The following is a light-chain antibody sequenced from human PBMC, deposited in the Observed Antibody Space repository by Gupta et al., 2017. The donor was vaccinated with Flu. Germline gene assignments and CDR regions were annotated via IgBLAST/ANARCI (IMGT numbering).Light chain of an antibody. CDR2: GAS. J-gene: IGKJ4*01. CDR3: QQYGSTSPT. V-gene: IGKV3-20*01. Sequence: GTLSLSPGEKTTISCRASRSVSSSYLAWYQQKPGKAPRLLIYGASSRATGIPDRFSGSGSGTDFTLTISRLEPEDFAVYYCQQYGSTSPTFGGGTKVEIK. CDR1: RSVSSSY.